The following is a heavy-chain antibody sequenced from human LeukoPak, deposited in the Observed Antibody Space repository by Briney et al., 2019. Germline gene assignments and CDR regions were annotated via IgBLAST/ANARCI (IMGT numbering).Heavy chain of an antibody. V-gene: IGHV3-30*19. CDR1: GFTFSSYG. D-gene: IGHD6-13*01. J-gene: IGHJ4*02. CDR3: ARVSLRGSSSWYARYYFDY. Sequence: GGSLRLSCAASGFTFSSYGMHWVRQAPGKGLEWVAAISYDGSNKYYADSVKGRFTISRDNSKNTLYLQMNSLRAEDTAVYYCARVSLRGSSSWYARYYFDYWGQGTLVTVSS. CDR2: ISYDGSNK.